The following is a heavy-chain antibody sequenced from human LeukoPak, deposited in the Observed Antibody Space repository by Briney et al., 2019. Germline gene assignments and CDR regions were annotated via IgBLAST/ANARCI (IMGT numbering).Heavy chain of an antibody. CDR2: ISYDGSNK. V-gene: IGHV3-30-3*01. D-gene: IGHD1-26*01. Sequence: GGSLRLSCAASGFTLSSYAMHCVRQAPGKGLEWVAVISYDGSNKYYADSVKGRFTISRDNSKNTLYLQMNSLRAEDTAVYYCARDLAPSGSYCFDYWGQGTLVTVSS. CDR3: ARDLAPSGSYCFDY. CDR1: GFTLSSYA. J-gene: IGHJ4*02.